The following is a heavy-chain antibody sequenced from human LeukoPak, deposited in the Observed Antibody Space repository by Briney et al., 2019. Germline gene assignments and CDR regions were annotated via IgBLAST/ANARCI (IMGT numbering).Heavy chain of an antibody. CDR2: VRYDDINK. CDR1: GFVFSGYG. Sequence: GESLRLSCAASGFVFSGYGMHWVRQAPGKGLEWVAFVRYDDINKYYADSVKGRFTIPRDNSRNTLYLQVTSLRAEDTAVYYCAKDMLDSSGYYGAFDIWGQGTMVSVSS. CDR3: AKDMLDSSGYYGAFDI. D-gene: IGHD3-22*01. J-gene: IGHJ3*02. V-gene: IGHV3-30*02.